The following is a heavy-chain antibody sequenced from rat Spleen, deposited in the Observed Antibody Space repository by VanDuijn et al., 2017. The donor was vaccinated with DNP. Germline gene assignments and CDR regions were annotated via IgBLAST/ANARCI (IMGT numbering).Heavy chain of an antibody. D-gene: IGHD1-2*01. CDR3: TRDNYSSYMPYYYAMDA. CDR2: ISTSGCST. Sequence: EVQLVESGGGLVQPGRSMKLSCAASGFTFSSFPMAWVRQAPTKGLEWVATISTSGCSTYYRDSVKGRFTISRDNAKSTLYLQMNSLRSEDTATYYCTRDNYSSYMPYYYAMDAWGQGTSVTVSS. CDR1: GFTFSSFP. V-gene: IGHV5-46*01. J-gene: IGHJ4*01.